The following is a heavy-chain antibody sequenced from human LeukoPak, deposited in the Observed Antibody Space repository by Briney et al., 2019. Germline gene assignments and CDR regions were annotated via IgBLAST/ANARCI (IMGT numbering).Heavy chain of an antibody. CDR3: AKDGSSGFDP. D-gene: IGHD6-19*01. CDR1: GFTFSSYG. V-gene: IGHV3-23*01. Sequence: PGGTLRLSCAASGFTFSSYGMSWVRQAPGKGLEWVSAISGSGGSTYYADSVKGRFTISRDNSKNTLYLQMNSLRAEDTAVYYCAKDGSSGFDPWGQGTLVTVSS. J-gene: IGHJ5*02. CDR2: ISGSGGST.